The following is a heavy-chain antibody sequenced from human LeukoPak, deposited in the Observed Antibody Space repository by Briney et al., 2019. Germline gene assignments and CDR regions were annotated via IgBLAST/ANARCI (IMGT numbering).Heavy chain of an antibody. Sequence: SETLSLTCSVSGGSISSPGYYWDWIRQPPGKGLEWIGSIYYSGNTYYNPSLESRVTISVDTSKNQFSLKLNSVTAADTAVYYCSRLGDTRGWLLDYWGQGNLVTGSS. D-gene: IGHD6-19*01. J-gene: IGHJ4*02. CDR1: GGSISSPGYY. CDR3: SRLGDTRGWLLDY. CDR2: IYYSGNT. V-gene: IGHV4-39*01.